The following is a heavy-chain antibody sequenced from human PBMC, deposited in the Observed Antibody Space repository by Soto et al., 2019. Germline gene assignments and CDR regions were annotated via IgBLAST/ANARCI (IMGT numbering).Heavy chain of an antibody. V-gene: IGHV1-69*01. D-gene: IGHD6-13*01. CDR3: ARGEHSGPHYSIAAAGGAEYFQH. CDR2: IIPSFGTA. CDR1: GGTFSSYA. J-gene: IGHJ1*01. Sequence: VQLVQSGAEVKKPGSSVKVSCKASGGTFSSYAISWVRQAPGQGLEWMGGIIPSFGTANYAQKFQGRVTITADESTSAAYMELSSLRSDDTAVYYCARGEHSGPHYSIAAAGGAEYFQHWAQGTLVIVSS.